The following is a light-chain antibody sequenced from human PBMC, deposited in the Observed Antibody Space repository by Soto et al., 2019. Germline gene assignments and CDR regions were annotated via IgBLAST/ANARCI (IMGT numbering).Light chain of an antibody. V-gene: IGLV2-14*03. CDR1: SADIGAFNY. Sequence: QSALTQPASVSGSPGQSITISCAGTSADIGAFNYVSWYQHHPVKAPKLMIYDVSNRPSGVSDRFSGSKSGNTASLTISGLQAEDEADYYCSSYTSSSTPYVFGTGTKVTVL. J-gene: IGLJ1*01. CDR2: DVS. CDR3: SSYTSSSTPYV.